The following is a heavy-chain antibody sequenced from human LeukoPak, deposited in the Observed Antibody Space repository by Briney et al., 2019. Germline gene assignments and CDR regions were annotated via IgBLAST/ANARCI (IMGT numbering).Heavy chain of an antibody. CDR3: ASGLHYGGNSTRANWFDP. J-gene: IGHJ5*02. CDR1: GFTFSSYW. CDR2: INTDGSST. V-gene: IGHV3-74*01. Sequence: AGGSLRLSCAASGFTFSSYWMHWVRQAPGKGLVWVSCINTDGSSTSYADSVKGRFTISRDNAKNTLYLQMNSLRAEDTAVYYCASGLHYGGNSTRANWFDPWGQGTLVTVSS. D-gene: IGHD4-23*01.